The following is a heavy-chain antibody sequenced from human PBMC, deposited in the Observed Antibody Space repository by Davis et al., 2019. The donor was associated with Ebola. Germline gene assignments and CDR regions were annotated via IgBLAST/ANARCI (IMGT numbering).Heavy chain of an antibody. CDR1: GFTFSSYG. V-gene: IGHV4-34*01. CDR3: ARVLAGVDP. J-gene: IGHJ5*02. CDR2: IYHSGNT. Sequence: GSLRLSCAASGFTFSSYGMHWVRQSPGEGLEWIGDIYHSGNTNYNPSLRSRVTISIDMSRNQFSLKLSSVTAADTAVYYCARVLAGVDPWGQGTLVTVSS.